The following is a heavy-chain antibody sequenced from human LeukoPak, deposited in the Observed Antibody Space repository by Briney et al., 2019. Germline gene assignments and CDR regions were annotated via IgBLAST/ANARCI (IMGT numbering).Heavy chain of an antibody. CDR3: ARDQYSSSWYGVGYDYYGMDV. D-gene: IGHD6-13*01. J-gene: IGHJ6*02. CDR2: ISSSSSYI. V-gene: IGHV3-21*01. CDR1: GFTFSSYS. Sequence: GGSLRLSCAASGFTFSSYSMNWVRQAPGKGLEWVSSISSSSSYIYYADSVKGRFTISRDNAKNSLYLQMNSLRAEDTAVYYCARDQYSSSWYGVGYDYYGMDVWGQGTTVTVSS.